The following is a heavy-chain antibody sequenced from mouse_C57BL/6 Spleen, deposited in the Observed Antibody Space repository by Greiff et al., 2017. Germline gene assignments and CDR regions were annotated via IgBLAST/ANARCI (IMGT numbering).Heavy chain of an antibody. CDR1: GYTFTDYY. D-gene: IGHD2-14*01. CDR2: INPNNGGT. J-gene: IGHJ1*03. CDR3: ARGGGYYREYFDV. V-gene: IGHV1-26*01. Sequence: EVQLQQSGPELVKPGASVKISCKASGYTFTDYYMNWVKQSHGKSLEWIGDINPNNGGTSYNQKFKGKATLTVDKSSSTAYMELRSLTSEDSAVYYCARGGGYYREYFDVWGTGTTVTVSS.